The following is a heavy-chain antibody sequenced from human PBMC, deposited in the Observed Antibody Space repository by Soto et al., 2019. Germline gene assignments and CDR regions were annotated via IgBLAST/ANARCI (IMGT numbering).Heavy chain of an antibody. CDR2: IISVFGTP. J-gene: IGHJ6*02. D-gene: IGHD3-9*01. V-gene: IGHV1-69*06. Sequence: QVQLVQSGAEVKKPGSSVKVSCKASGGTFSSYSITWVRQAPGQGLEWMGGIISVFGTPKYAQKLQGRVTITADRSTSTAYMELSSLRSEDTAVYYCARAGDIVTPYEYGMDVWGQGTTVTVSS. CDR3: ARAGDIVTPYEYGMDV. CDR1: GGTFSSYS.